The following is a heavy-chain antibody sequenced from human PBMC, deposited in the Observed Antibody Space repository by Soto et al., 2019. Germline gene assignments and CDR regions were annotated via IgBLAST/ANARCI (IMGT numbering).Heavy chain of an antibody. D-gene: IGHD2-2*01. Sequence: QVQLVQSGAEVKKPGSSVKVSCKASGGTFSSYTISWVRQAPGQGLEWMGRIIPILGIANYAQKFQGRVTITADKSTSTAYMELSSLRSEDTAVYYCARDHCSSTSCPPGYWGQGTLVTVAS. CDR3: ARDHCSSTSCPPGY. J-gene: IGHJ4*02. CDR1: GGTFSSYT. CDR2: IIPILGIA. V-gene: IGHV1-69*08.